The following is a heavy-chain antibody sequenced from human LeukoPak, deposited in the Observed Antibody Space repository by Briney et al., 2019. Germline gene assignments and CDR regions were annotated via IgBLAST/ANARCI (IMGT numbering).Heavy chain of an antibody. Sequence: ASVKVSCKASGYTFTSYGISWVRQAPGQGLEWMGWISAYNGNTNYAQKLQGRVTMTTDTSTSTAYMELRSLRSDDTAVYYCARGFSAMVTVYHYYYYYMDVWGKGTTVTVSS. D-gene: IGHD5-18*01. CDR3: ARGFSAMVTVYHYYYYYMDV. V-gene: IGHV1-18*01. J-gene: IGHJ6*03. CDR1: GYTFTSYG. CDR2: ISAYNGNT.